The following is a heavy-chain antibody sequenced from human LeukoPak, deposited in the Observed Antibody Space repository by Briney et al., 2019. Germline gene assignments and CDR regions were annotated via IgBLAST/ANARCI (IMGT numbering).Heavy chain of an antibody. Sequence: GGSLRLSCAASGFTFSSYWMSWARQAPGKGLEWVATIKDDGSDKYYVDSVKGRFTISRDNAKNSLYLQMNSLRVEDTAVYYCANLGRTDWGQGTLVTVSS. CDR1: GFTFSSYW. J-gene: IGHJ4*02. V-gene: IGHV3-7*01. CDR3: ANLGRTD. CDR2: IKDDGSDK.